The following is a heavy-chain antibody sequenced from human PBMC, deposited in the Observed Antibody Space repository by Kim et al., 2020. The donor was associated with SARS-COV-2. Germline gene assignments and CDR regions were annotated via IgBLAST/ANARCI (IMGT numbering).Heavy chain of an antibody. J-gene: IGHJ6*02. CDR1: GGSFSGYY. Sequence: SETLSLTCAVYGGSFSGYYWSWIRQPPGKGLEWIGEINHSGSTNYNPSLKSRVTISVDTSKNQFSLKLSSVTAADTAVYYCARGPSGSSWYYYYVMDVWGQGTTVTVSS. CDR3: ARGPSGSSWYYYYVMDV. D-gene: IGHD6-13*01. V-gene: IGHV4-34*01. CDR2: INHSGST.